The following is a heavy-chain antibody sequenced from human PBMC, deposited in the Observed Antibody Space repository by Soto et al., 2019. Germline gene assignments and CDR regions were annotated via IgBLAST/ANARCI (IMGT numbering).Heavy chain of an antibody. CDR2: IYPGDSDT. J-gene: IGHJ6*02. Sequence: GESLKISCKGSGYSFTSYWIGWVRQMPGKGLEWMGIIYPGDSDTRHSPSFQGQVTISADKSISTAYLQWSSLKASDTAMYYCARQDIVVVPAAIGNYYYYYGMDVWGQGTTVTVSS. CDR1: GYSFTSYW. V-gene: IGHV5-51*01. CDR3: ARQDIVVVPAAIGNYYYYYGMDV. D-gene: IGHD2-2*01.